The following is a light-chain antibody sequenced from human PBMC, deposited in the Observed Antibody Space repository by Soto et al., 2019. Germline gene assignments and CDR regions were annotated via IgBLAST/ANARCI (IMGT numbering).Light chain of an antibody. CDR2: HAS. Sequence: QMAQSQSTRSASIGDTVTVAFRASQGISNWLAWYQQKPGKAPKLLIFHASSLESGVPSRFSGSGSGTEFTLTISSLQSDDFATYYCQQYSSYPTFGQGTKV. CDR1: QGISNW. J-gene: IGKJ1*01. CDR3: QQYSSYPT. V-gene: IGKV1-5*01.